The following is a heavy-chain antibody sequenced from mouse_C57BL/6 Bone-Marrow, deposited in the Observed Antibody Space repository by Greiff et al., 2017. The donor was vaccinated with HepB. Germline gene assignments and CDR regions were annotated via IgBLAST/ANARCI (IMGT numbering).Heavy chain of an antibody. CDR3: ASYYGSSLYAMDY. D-gene: IGHD1-1*01. Sequence: QVQLQQSGPGLVQPSQSLSITCTVSGFSFTSYGVHWVRQSPGKGLEWLGVIWSGGSTDYNAAFISRLSISKDNSKSQVFFKMNSLQADDTAIYYCASYYGSSLYAMDYWGQGTSVTVSS. CDR1: GFSFTSYG. J-gene: IGHJ4*01. CDR2: IWSGGST. V-gene: IGHV2-2*01.